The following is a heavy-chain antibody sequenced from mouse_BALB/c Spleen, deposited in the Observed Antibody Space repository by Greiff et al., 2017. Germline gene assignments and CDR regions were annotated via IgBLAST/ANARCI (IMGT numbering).Heavy chain of an antibody. CDR1: GFNIKDTY. CDR3: SMAGKDYAMDY. CDR2: IDPANGNT. J-gene: IGHJ4*01. D-gene: IGHD4-1*01. Sequence: VKLLESGAELVKPGASVKLSCTASGFNIKDTYMHWVKQRPEQGLEWIGRIDPANGNTKYDPKFQGKATITADTSSNTAYLQLSSLTSEDTAVYYCSMAGKDYAMDYWGQGTSVTVSS. V-gene: IGHV14-3*02.